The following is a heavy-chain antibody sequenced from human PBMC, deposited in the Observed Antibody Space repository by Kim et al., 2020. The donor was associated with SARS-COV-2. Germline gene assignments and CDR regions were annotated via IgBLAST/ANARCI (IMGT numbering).Heavy chain of an antibody. CDR1: GFTFGGYE. D-gene: IGHD4-17*01. CDR2: ITADGSRG. V-gene: IGHV3-48*03. CDR3: TRDNPTVADLDS. Sequence: GGSLRLSCATSGFTFGGYEMNWVRQAPGKGLEWVSYITADGSRGEYADSVEGRFSIFRDNAQKSLFLHMNSLRAEDTALYYCTRDNPTVADLDSWGQRTL. J-gene: IGHJ4*02.